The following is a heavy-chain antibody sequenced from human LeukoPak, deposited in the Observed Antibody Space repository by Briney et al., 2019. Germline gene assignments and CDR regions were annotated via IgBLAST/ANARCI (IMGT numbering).Heavy chain of an antibody. CDR3: ARASLLARPLDAFDI. Sequence: SETLSLTYTVSGGSISSGGYYWSWIRQHPGKGLEWIGYIYYSGSTYYNPSLKSRVTISVDTSKNQFSLKLSSVTAADTAVYYCARASLLARPLDAFDIWGQGTMVTVSS. CDR1: GGSISSGGYY. J-gene: IGHJ3*02. V-gene: IGHV4-31*03. CDR2: IYYSGST.